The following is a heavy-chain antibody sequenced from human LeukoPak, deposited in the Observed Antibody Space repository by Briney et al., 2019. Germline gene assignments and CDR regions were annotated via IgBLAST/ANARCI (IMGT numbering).Heavy chain of an antibody. V-gene: IGHV4-4*07. CDR1: GGSISGYY. J-gene: IGHJ6*02. CDR2: IYTSGST. CDR3: ARDRDSSGYYYYYYYGMDV. D-gene: IGHD3-22*01. Sequence: SETLSLTCTVSGGSISGYYWSWIRQPAGKGLEWIGRIYTSGSTNYNPSLKSRVTMSVDTSKNQFSLKLSSVTAADTAVYYCARDRDSSGYYYYYYYGMDVWGQGTTVTVSS.